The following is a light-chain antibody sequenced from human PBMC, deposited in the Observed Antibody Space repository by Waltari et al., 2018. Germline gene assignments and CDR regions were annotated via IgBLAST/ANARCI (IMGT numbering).Light chain of an antibody. V-gene: IGLV2-14*01. Sequence: QSALTQPASVSGSPGQSITISCTGTSSDVGGYNYVSWYQEPPGTAPKLMVYEVSNRRSGVSXRXAGSMSGNTASLTIXGLQAEDEAXDYCSXXXSXSPYVFGTGTKVTVL. CDR3: SXXXSXSPYV. CDR1: SSDVGGYNY. CDR2: EVS. J-gene: IGLJ1*01.